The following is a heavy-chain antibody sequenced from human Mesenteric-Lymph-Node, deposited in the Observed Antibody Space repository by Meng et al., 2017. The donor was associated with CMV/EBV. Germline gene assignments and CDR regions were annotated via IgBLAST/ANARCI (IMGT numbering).Heavy chain of an antibody. J-gene: IGHJ4*02. CDR1: GFTFSSYA. Sequence: GESLKIFCAASGFTFSSYAMGWVRQAPGKGLEWVSVISGSGDSTYNADSVKGRFTISRDNSKNTLYLQIKGLRTEDTAVYYCAKEDGGLGPGYWGQGTLVTVSS. CDR3: AKEDGGLGPGY. D-gene: IGHD4-23*01. V-gene: IGHV3-23*01. CDR2: ISGSGDST.